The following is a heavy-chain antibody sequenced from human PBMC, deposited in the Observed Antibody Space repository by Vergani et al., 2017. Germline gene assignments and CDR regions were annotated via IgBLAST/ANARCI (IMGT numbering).Heavy chain of an antibody. Sequence: QVQLVESGGGVVQPGRSLRLSCAASGFTFSSYGMHWVRQAPGKGLEWVAVISYDGSNKYYADSVKGRFTISRDNSKNTLYLQMNSLRAEDTAVYYCAKCGSFDYWGQGTLVTVSS. D-gene: IGHD2-15*01. CDR3: AKCGSFDY. J-gene: IGHJ4*02. CDR2: ISYDGSNK. CDR1: GFTFSSYG. V-gene: IGHV3-30*18.